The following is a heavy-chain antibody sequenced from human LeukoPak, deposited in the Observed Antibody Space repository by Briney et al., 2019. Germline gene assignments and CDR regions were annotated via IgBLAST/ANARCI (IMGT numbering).Heavy chain of an antibody. Sequence: GGSLRLSCAASGFTFSDYYMSWIRQAPGKGLEWVPGISWNSGHKGYADSVKGRFTISRDNAKNSLYLRMNSLRAEDTALYYCAKDRRPTVSGGYFDLWGRGTLVIVSS. V-gene: IGHV3-9*01. CDR2: ISWNSGHK. CDR3: AKDRRPTVSGGYFDL. CDR1: GFTFSDYY. D-gene: IGHD3-10*01. J-gene: IGHJ2*01.